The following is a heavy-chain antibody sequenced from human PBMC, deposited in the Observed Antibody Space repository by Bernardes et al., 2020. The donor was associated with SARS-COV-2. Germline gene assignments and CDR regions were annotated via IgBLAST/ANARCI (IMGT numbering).Heavy chain of an antibody. V-gene: IGHV3-74*01. Sequence: GGSLRLSCAASGFTFSSYWMHWVRQAPGKGLVWVARINSDGSSTSYADSVKGRFTISRDNAKNTLYLQMNSLRGEDTAVYYFARPISSTNRPDYWGPGILVTVSA. J-gene: IGHJ4*02. D-gene: IGHD2-2*01. CDR1: GFTFSSYW. CDR2: INSDGSST. CDR3: ARPISSTNRPDY.